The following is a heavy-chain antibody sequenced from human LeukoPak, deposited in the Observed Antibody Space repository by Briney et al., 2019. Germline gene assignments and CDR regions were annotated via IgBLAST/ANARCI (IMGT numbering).Heavy chain of an antibody. Sequence: GGSLRLSCATSGFTFSSYAMSWVRQAPGKGLEWVSAISGSGGSTYYADSVKGRFTISRDNSENTLYLQMNSLRAEDTAVYYCAKVGLWFGELYRPNWFDPWGQGTLVTVSS. CDR3: AKVGLWFGELYRPNWFDP. D-gene: IGHD3-10*01. CDR2: ISGSGGST. CDR1: GFTFSSYA. J-gene: IGHJ5*02. V-gene: IGHV3-23*01.